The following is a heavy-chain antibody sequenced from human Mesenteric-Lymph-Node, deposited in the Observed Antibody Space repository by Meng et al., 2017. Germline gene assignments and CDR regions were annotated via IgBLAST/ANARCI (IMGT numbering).Heavy chain of an antibody. CDR2: IWYDGSVE. D-gene: IGHD3-16*02. CDR3: AREGRSTYRNGGYLDV. CDR1: GFSFRTFG. J-gene: IGHJ6*02. Sequence: GGSLRLSCEASGFSFRTFGMHWVRQSPVKGLEWVALIWYDGSVEHYADSVKGRFIISRDNSRNTLFLQMNSLRVEDTAVYYCAREGRSTYRNGGYLDVWDQGTMVTVSS. V-gene: IGHV3-33*08.